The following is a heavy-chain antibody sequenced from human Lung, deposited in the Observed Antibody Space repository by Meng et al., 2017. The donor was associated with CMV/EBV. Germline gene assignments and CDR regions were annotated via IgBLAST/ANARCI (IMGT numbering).Heavy chain of an antibody. CDR2: ITNGKNYI. V-gene: IGHV3-21*01. CDR3: ARDWGLRPADIDY. J-gene: IGHJ4*02. Sequence: GESLKISCAASGFTFSSYSMSWVRQAPGKGLEWVSSITNGKNYIYYADSVKGRFTISRDNAKNSLYPQMNSLRAEDTAVYYCARDWGLRPADIDYWGQGALVTVSS. CDR1: GFTFSSYS. D-gene: IGHD2-21*02.